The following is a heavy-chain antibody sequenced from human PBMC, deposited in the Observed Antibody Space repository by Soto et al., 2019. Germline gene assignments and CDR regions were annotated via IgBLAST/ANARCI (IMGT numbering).Heavy chain of an antibody. J-gene: IGHJ4*02. Sequence: SETLSLTCSVSNGSLSSSAYYWAWIRQPPGKGLEWIGSIYYRGNTYYNPSLKSRVTISVDTSQNHFSLRLSSVTAADTALFFCASAPLRHIVVPGESYFDLWGQGTVVTVSS. CDR3: ASAPLRHIVVPGESYFDL. CDR2: IYYRGNT. CDR1: NGSLSSSAYY. D-gene: IGHD2-21*01. V-gene: IGHV4-39*01.